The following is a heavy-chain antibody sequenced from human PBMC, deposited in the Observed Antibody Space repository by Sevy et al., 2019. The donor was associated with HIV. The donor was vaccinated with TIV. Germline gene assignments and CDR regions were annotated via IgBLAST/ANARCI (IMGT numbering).Heavy chain of an antibody. Sequence: GGSLRLSCAASGFTFSSYAMSWVRQAPGKGLEWVSAISGSGGSTYYADSVKGRFTISRDNSKNTLYLQMNSLRAEDTAVYYCAKVGETYYYDRSCYYEDYYGMDVWGQGTTVTVSS. CDR2: ISGSGGST. V-gene: IGHV3-23*01. D-gene: IGHD3-22*01. CDR1: GFTFSSYA. CDR3: AKVGETYYYDRSCYYEDYYGMDV. J-gene: IGHJ6*02.